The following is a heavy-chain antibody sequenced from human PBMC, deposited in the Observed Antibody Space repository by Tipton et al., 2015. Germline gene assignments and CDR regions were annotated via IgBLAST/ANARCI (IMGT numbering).Heavy chain of an antibody. D-gene: IGHD1-20*01. CDR3: ARSNWRDFYYYYGMDV. CDR2: ISAYTGNT. J-gene: IGHJ6*02. CDR1: GYTFTSYG. Sequence: QVQLVQSGAEVKKPGASVKVSCKASGYTFTSYGISWVRQAPGQGLEWMGWISAYTGNTNYAQKFQGRVTMTTDTSTSTAYMELRSLRSDDTAVYYCARSNWRDFYYYYGMDVWGQGTTVTVSS. V-gene: IGHV1-18*01.